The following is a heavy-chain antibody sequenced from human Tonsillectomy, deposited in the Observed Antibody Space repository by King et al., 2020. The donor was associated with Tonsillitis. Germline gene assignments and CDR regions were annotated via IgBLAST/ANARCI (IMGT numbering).Heavy chain of an antibody. CDR3: ARGALVVITGGAFDI. J-gene: IGHJ3*02. CDR2: ISWDGGST. Sequence: VQLVESGGVVVQPGGSLRLSCAASGFTFDDYTMHWVRQAPGEGREWVSLISWDGGSTYYVASVKGRFTISRDNSNNSLYLQMDSLRTEDTALYYCARGALVVITGGAFDIWGQGTMVTVSS. V-gene: IGHV3-43*01. CDR1: GFTFDDYT. D-gene: IGHD3-22*01.